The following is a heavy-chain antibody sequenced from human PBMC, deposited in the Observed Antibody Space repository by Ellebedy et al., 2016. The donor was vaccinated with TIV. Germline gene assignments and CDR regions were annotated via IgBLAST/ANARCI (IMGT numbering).Heavy chain of an antibody. V-gene: IGHV3-66*03. CDR1: GFTVSSNY. Sequence: GESLKISCAASGFTVSSNYMSWVRQAPGRGLEWVSTIYSSGGTYYAGSVKGRFTLSRDTSTSTVYLQMDSLRTEDTAVYYCARGPSTSAYLDSWGQGALVIVSS. CDR2: IYSSGGT. J-gene: IGHJ4*02. CDR3: ARGPSTSAYLDS.